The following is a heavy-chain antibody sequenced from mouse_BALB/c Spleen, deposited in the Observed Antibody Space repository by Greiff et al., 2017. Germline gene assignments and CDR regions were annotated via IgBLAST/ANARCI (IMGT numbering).Heavy chain of an antibody. D-gene: IGHD2-3*01. Sequence: QVQLQQSGAELVRPGASVKISCKATGYTFSSYWIEWVKQRPGHGLEWIGEILPGSGSTNYNEKFKGKATFTADTSSNTAYMQLSSLTSEDSAVYYCARSVIYDGLFDYWGQGTTLTVSS. J-gene: IGHJ2*01. CDR2: ILPGSGST. CDR1: GYTFSSYW. V-gene: IGHV1-9*01. CDR3: ARSVIYDGLFDY.